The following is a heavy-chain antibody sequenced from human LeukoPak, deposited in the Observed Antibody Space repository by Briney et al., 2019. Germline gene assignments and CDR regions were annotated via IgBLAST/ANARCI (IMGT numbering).Heavy chain of an antibody. J-gene: IGHJ6*03. Sequence: GGSLRLSCAASGFTFSSYWMSWVRQAPGKGLEWVANIKQDGSEKYYVDSVKGRFTISRDNAKNSLYLQMNSLRAEGTAVYYCARALGDYYYYYMDVWGKGTTVTVSS. V-gene: IGHV3-7*01. CDR2: IKQDGSEK. CDR1: GFTFSSYW. D-gene: IGHD7-27*01. CDR3: ARALGDYYYYYMDV.